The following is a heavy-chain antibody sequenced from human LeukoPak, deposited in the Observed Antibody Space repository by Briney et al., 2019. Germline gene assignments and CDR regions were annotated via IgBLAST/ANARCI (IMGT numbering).Heavy chain of an antibody. CDR1: GYTFTSYY. D-gene: IGHD3-22*01. V-gene: IGHV1-46*01. CDR3: ARVKIKYYYDGSGYADY. J-gene: IGHJ4*02. CDR2: INPSGGST. Sequence: RASVKVSCKASGYTFTSYYMHWVRQAPGQGLEWMGIINPSGGSTSYAQKFQGRVTMTRDTSTSTVYMELSSLRSEDTAVYYCARVKIKYYYDGSGYADYWGQGTLVTVSS.